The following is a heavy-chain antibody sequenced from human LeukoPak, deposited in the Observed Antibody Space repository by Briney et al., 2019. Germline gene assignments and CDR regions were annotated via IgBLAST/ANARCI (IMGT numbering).Heavy chain of an antibody. V-gene: IGHV3-30*18. J-gene: IGHJ6*02. CDR1: GFTFSSYG. CDR3: AKDQWLAYYYYYGMDV. D-gene: IGHD6-19*01. Sequence: GGSLRLSCAASGFTFSSYGMHWVRQAPGKGLEWVAVISYDGSNKYYADSVKGRLTISRDNSKNTLYLQMNSLRAEDTAVYYCAKDQWLAYYYYYGMDVWGQGTTVTVSS. CDR2: ISYDGSNK.